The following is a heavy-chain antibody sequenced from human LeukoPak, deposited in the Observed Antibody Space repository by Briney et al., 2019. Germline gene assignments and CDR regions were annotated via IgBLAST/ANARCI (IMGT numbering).Heavy chain of an antibody. CDR2: ISGSGGST. Sequence: GGSLRLSCAASGFTFSSYAMSWVRQAPGKGLEWVSAISGSGGSTYYADSVKGRFTISRDNSKNTLYLQMNSLRAEGTAVYYCALRRLGFYYYYYMDVWGKGTTVTVSS. CDR1: GFTFSSYA. J-gene: IGHJ6*03. D-gene: IGHD3-9*01. V-gene: IGHV3-23*01. CDR3: ALRRLGFYYYYYMDV.